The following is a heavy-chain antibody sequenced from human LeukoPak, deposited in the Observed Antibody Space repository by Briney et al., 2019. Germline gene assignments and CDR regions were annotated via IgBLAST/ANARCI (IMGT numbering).Heavy chain of an antibody. D-gene: IGHD2-15*01. CDR3: ARDQRSCSGGSCYPGWFAP. V-gene: IGHV1-2*02. Sequence: ASVKVSCKASGYTFTGYYMHWVRQAPGQGLEWMGWINPNSGGTNYAQKFQGRVTMTRDTSISTACMELSRLRSDDTAVYYCARDQRSCSGGSCYPGWFAPWGQGTLVTVSS. CDR2: INPNSGGT. CDR1: GYTFTGYY. J-gene: IGHJ5*02.